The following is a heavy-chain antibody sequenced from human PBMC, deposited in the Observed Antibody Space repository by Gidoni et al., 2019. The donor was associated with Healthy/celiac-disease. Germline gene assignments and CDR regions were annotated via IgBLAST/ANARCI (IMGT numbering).Heavy chain of an antibody. J-gene: IGHJ4*02. CDR1: RFTFDDYA. Sequence: EVQLVASGGGLVQPGRSLRLSCAASRFTFDDYAMHWVRQAPGKGLEWVSGISWNSGSIGYADSVKGRFTISRDNAKNSLYLQMNSLRAEDTALYYCAKGRDFGVVAPSSVDYWGQGTLVTVSS. D-gene: IGHD3-3*01. V-gene: IGHV3-9*01. CDR3: AKGRDFGVVAPSSVDY. CDR2: ISWNSGSI.